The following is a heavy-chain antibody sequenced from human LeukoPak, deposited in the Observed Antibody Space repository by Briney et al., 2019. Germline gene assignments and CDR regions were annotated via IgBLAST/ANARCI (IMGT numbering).Heavy chain of an antibody. CDR3: ARDVGYCSSASCYVWFDP. D-gene: IGHD2-2*01. J-gene: IGHJ5*02. Sequence: KSSETLSLTCTVSGGSISSYYWSWIRQSPGKGLEWIGYIYYSGKSNYNPSLSSRVTMSVDTSKNQFSLRLSSVNAADTAIYYCARDVGYCSSASCYVWFDPWGQGPLVTVSS. CDR2: IYYSGKS. CDR1: GGSISSYY. V-gene: IGHV4-59*01.